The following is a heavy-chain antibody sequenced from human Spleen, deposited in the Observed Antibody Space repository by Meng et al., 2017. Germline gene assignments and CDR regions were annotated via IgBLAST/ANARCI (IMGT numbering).Heavy chain of an antibody. Sequence: GESLKISCQGSGYSFTSYWIGWVRQMPGKGLEWMGIIFPRDSDTRYSPSFQGQVTISADKSISTAYLQWSSLKASDTAIYYCARSYYESSGYLFDYWGQGPLVTFPS. J-gene: IGHJ4*02. V-gene: IGHV5-51*01. CDR2: IFPRDSDT. D-gene: IGHD3-22*01. CDR1: GYSFTSYW. CDR3: ARSYYESSGYLFDY.